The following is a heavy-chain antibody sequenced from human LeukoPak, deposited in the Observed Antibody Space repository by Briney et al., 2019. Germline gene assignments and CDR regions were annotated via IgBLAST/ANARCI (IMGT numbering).Heavy chain of an antibody. D-gene: IGHD2-2*01. CDR3: ARSRPERNNVVDGDAFDI. CDR2: ISSSSSYI. Sequence: GGSLRLSCAASGFTFSSYSMNWVRQAPGKGLEWVSSISSSSSYIYYADSVKGRFTISRDNAKNSLYLQMNSLRAEDTAVYYCARSRPERNNVVDGDAFDIWGQGTMVTVSS. J-gene: IGHJ3*02. CDR1: GFTFSSYS. V-gene: IGHV3-21*01.